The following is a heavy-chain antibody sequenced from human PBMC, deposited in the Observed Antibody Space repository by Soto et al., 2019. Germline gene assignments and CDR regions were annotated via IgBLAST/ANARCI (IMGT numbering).Heavy chain of an antibody. V-gene: IGHV3-64D*06. CDR3: VKDYSHGRFPDY. Sequence: PGGSLRLSCSASAFNLNDYGMHWVRQAPGKGLEQVSVSTYVGGTPYYAQSVKGRFTVSRDNSKNTLYLQMSSLRPEDTGVYFCVKDYSHGRFPDYWGQGTLVPGSS. J-gene: IGHJ4*02. D-gene: IGHD1-26*01. CDR1: AFNLNDYG. CDR2: STYVGGTP.